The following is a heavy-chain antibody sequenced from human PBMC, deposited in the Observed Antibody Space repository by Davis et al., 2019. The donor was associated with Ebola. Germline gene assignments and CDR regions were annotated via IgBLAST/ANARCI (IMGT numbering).Heavy chain of an antibody. CDR2: LGLSADT. J-gene: IGHJ3*01. CDR3: AKDTSNVWFDV. Sequence: GESLKISCAASGFVFSSYVMSWVRRAPGKGLEWVSTLGLSADTYYADSVKGRFTISRDNSKNTLHLQMNSLRVEDTAIYYCAKDTSNVWFDVWSQGTMVTVSS. V-gene: IGHV3-23*01. CDR1: GFVFSSYV. D-gene: IGHD6-19*01.